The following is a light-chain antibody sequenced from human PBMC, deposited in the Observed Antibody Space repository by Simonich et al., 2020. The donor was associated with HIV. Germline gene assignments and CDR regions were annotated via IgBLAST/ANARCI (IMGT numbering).Light chain of an antibody. CDR3: SSDTSSSTWI. V-gene: IGLV2-14*01. CDR2: DVS. Sequence: QSALTQPASVSGSPGQSITISCTGTSSDVGSYKYVPWYQQHPGKAPKLMIYDVSERPSGVSYRFSASKSGNTASLTISGLRAEDEADYYCSSDTSSSTWIFGGGTKLTVL. CDR1: SSDVGSYKY. J-gene: IGLJ2*01.